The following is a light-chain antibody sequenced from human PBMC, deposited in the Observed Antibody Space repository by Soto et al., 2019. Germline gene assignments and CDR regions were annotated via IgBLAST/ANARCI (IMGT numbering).Light chain of an antibody. V-gene: IGKV3-15*01. J-gene: IGKJ2*01. CDR3: QQYATWPRT. CDR1: QDVHIN. CDR2: GVS. Sequence: ETMMTQSPATLSVSPGETATLSCRSSQDVHINLVWYHQKPGQAPTLLIYGVSARAPGVPARFSGAGSGTEFTLTIRSLQSADFGVYYCQQYATWPRTFGQGTKVDIK.